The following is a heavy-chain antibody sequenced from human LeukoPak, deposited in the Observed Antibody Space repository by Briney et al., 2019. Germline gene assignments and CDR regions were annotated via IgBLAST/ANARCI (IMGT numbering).Heavy chain of an antibody. Sequence: GGSLRLSCAASGFTFDDYTMHWVRHAPGKGLEWVSLISWDGGSTYYADSVKGRFTISRDNSKNSLYLQMNSLRTEDTALYYCAKDMSGSFVDSSGWSTPDYWGQGTLVTVSS. J-gene: IGHJ4*02. CDR3: AKDMSGSFVDSSGWSTPDY. V-gene: IGHV3-43*01. CDR2: ISWDGGST. CDR1: GFTFDDYT. D-gene: IGHD6-19*01.